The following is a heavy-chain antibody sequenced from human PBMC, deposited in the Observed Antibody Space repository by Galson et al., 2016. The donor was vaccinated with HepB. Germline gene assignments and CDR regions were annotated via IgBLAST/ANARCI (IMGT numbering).Heavy chain of an antibody. V-gene: IGHV6-1*01. CDR3: ARERLRYFDWLRNRYYYYGMDD. CDR2: TYYRSKWYN. CDR1: GDSVSSNSAA. D-gene: IGHD3-9*01. Sequence: CAISGDSVSSNSAAWNWIRQSQSRGLEWLGRTYYRSKWYNDYAVSVESRITIKLDTSKDQVPLQLNSVTPEDTAVYYCARERLRYFDWLRNRYYYYGMDDWGQGTKVTVSS. J-gene: IGHJ6*02.